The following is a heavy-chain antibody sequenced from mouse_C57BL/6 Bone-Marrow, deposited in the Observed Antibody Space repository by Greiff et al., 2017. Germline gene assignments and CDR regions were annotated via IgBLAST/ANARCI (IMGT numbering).Heavy chain of an antibody. CDR2: IYPRSGNT. D-gene: IGHD1-1*01. CDR1: GYTFTSYG. V-gene: IGHV1-81*01. J-gene: IGHJ2*01. CDR3: ARKIITTVVAHFDY. Sequence: QVQLQQSGAELARPGASVKLSCKASGYTFTSYGISWVKQRTGQGLEWIGEIYPRSGNTYYNEKFKGKATLTADKSSSTAYMELRSLTSEDSAVYFCARKIITTVVAHFDYWGQGTTLTVSS.